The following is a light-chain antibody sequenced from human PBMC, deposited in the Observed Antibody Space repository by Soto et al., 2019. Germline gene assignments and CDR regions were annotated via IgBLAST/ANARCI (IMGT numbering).Light chain of an antibody. CDR2: GAS. CDR1: QSVSSSY. J-gene: IGKJ5*01. Sequence: EIVMTQSPGTLPLTPGEKATLSYTASQSVSSSYLAWYQQEPGQAPRLXIYGASSRATGTPDRFSGSGAGTDFTLTISRLEPEDFAVYYCQQRSNWPITFGQGTRLEIK. CDR3: QQRSNWPIT. V-gene: IGKV3D-20*02.